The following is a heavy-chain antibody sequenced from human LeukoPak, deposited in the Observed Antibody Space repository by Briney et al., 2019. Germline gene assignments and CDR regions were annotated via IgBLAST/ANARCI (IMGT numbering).Heavy chain of an antibody. J-gene: IGHJ4*02. Sequence: SETLSLTCTVSGGSISSGSYFWGWIRQPPGKGLEWIGSIYYSGSTYYNPSLKSRVTISIDTSKTQFFLKLSSVTAADTAVYYCASRGGYYGSGSPSGGFDYWGQGTLVTVSS. D-gene: IGHD3-10*01. CDR1: GGSISSGSYF. V-gene: IGHV4-39*07. CDR2: IYYSGST. CDR3: ASRGGYYGSGSPSGGFDY.